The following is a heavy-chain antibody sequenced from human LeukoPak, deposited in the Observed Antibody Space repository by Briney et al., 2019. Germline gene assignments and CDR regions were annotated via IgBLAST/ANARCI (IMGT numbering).Heavy chain of an antibody. CDR1: GFTFDDYG. J-gene: IGHJ6*03. CDR2: INWNGGST. Sequence: GGSLRLSCAASGFTFDDYGMSWVRQAPGKGLEWVSGINWNGGSTGYADSVKGRFTISRDNAKNSLYLQMNSLRAEDTAVYYCARDAFEVRRLVYYYMDVWGKGTTVTISS. CDR3: ARDAFEVRRLVYYYMDV. V-gene: IGHV3-20*04. D-gene: IGHD3-16*01.